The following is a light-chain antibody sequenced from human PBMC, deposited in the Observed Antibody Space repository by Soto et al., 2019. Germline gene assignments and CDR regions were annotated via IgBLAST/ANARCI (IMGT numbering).Light chain of an antibody. CDR3: QHYDTFSWT. CDR2: GAS. J-gene: IGKJ1*01. V-gene: IGKV1-5*01. CDR1: EDIDTS. Sequence: DIQMTQSPSTLSVSLGDRITITWRASEDIDTSLAWFQQRPGKAPKVLIAGASGLMNGVPSTFSGSGSGTEFALTISSVQPDDFATYFCQHYDTFSWTFGQGTKVDIK.